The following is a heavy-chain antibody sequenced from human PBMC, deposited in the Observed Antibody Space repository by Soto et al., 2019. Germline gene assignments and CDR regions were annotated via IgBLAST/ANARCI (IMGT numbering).Heavy chain of an antibody. Sequence: EVQLVESGGGLVQPGGSLRLSCAASGFSFSSSWMHWVRQAPGMGLVWVSRISFDGTATTSADAVKGRFIISRDNAKNTLFLQMQHLSADDTAMYYCVRDRRLRGHPFDIWGQGTFVSVSS. CDR1: GFSFSSSW. V-gene: IGHV3-74*03. CDR3: VRDRRLRGHPFDI. J-gene: IGHJ3*02. CDR2: ISFDGTAT. D-gene: IGHD2-21*02.